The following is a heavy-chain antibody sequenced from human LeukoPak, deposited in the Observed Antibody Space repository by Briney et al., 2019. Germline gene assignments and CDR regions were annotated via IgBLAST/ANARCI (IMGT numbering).Heavy chain of an antibody. CDR3: ARKLDY. V-gene: IGHV3-53*01. Sequence: GGSLRLSCAASGFTFSRYAMSWVRQAPGKGLEWVSVIYSGGSTYYADSVKGRFTISRDNSKNTLYLQMNSLRAEDTAVYYCARKLDYWGQGTLVTVSS. CDR1: GFTFSRYA. J-gene: IGHJ4*02. CDR2: IYSGGST.